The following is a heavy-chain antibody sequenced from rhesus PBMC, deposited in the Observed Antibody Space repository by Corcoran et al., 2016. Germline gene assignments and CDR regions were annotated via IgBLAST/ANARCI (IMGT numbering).Heavy chain of an antibody. V-gene: IGHV3S26*01. J-gene: IGHJ4*01. CDR1: GFTFSIYV. D-gene: IGHD6-31*01. CDR2: ISESGDTI. CDR3: TRAYSSGWYYFDY. Sequence: DVQLVESGGGLVKPGGSLRPSCVASGFTFSIYVLHWVLQAPGKGLEWVSVISESGDTIYYAESVKGRFTISRDNAKNSLFLQMNSLRAEDTAVYYCTRAYSSGWYYFDYWGQGVLVTVSS.